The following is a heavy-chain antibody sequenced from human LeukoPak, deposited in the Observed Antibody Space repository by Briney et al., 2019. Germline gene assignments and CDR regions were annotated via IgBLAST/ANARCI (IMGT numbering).Heavy chain of an antibody. J-gene: IGHJ4*02. CDR3: ARDESGSRLDY. CDR2: TYYRSRWYN. Sequence: SQTLSLTCAISGDSVLSNTAAWNWIGQSPSRGLGWLGRTYYRSRWYNDYAVSVGSRMTINPDTSNNQVSLQLNFVTPEDTAVYYCARDESGSRLDYWGQGTLVTVSS. V-gene: IGHV6-1*01. CDR1: GDSVLSNTAA. D-gene: IGHD1-26*01.